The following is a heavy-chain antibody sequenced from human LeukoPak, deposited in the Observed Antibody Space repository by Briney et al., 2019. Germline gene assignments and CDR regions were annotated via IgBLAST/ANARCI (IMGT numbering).Heavy chain of an antibody. D-gene: IGHD3-10*01. CDR3: ARDYGSGSYYNGIDN. J-gene: IGHJ4*02. CDR2: ISSSSRYI. Sequence: GGSLRLSCAASGFTFNSYTMNWVRQAPGKGLEWVSSISSSSRYIYYADSVKGRFTDSRDNAMRSLYLQMNSLRADDTALYYCARDYGSGSYYNGIDNWGQGTLVSVSS. CDR1: GFTFNSYT. V-gene: IGHV3-21*04.